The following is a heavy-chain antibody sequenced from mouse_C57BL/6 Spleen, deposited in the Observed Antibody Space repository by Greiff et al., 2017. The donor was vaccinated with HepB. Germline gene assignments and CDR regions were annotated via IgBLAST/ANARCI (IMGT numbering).Heavy chain of an antibody. CDR2: IYPGSGST. D-gene: IGHD1-1*01. J-gene: IGHJ1*03. CDR3: ARYYYGSSRYFDV. V-gene: IGHV1-55*01. CDR1: GYTFTSYW. Sequence: QVQLQQPGAELVKPGASVKMSCKASGYTFTSYWITWVKPRPGQGLEWIGDIYPGSGSTNYTEKFKSKATLTVDTSSSTAYMQLSSLTSEDSAVYYCARYYYGSSRYFDVWGTGTTVTVSS.